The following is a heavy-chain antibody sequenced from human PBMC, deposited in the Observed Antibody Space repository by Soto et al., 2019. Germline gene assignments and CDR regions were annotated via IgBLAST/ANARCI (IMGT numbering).Heavy chain of an antibody. D-gene: IGHD5-18*01. V-gene: IGHV3-23*01. J-gene: IGHJ4*02. CDR3: AKDKVNEYSYGGLYY. Sequence: SGFTFSSYAMSWVRQAPGKGLEWVSAISGSGGSTYYADSVKGRFTISRDNSKNTLYLQMNSLRAEDTAVYYCAKDKVNEYSYGGLYYWGQGTLVTVSS. CDR2: ISGSGGST. CDR1: GFTFSSYA.